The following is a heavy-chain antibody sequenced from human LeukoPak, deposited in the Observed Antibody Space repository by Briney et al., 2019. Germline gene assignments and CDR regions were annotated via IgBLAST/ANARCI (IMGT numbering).Heavy chain of an antibody. D-gene: IGHD3-22*01. V-gene: IGHV3-21*01. CDR1: GFTFTTYT. CDR3: ARDRYSSGYHSWFDP. J-gene: IGHJ5*02. Sequence: GGSLRLSCAASGFTFTTYTMYWVRQAPGKVLEWVSSITSSSTYISYADSVRGRFTVSRDNAKNSLYLQMNSLRAEDTAVYYCARDRYSSGYHSWFDPWGQGTLVTVSS. CDR2: ITSSSTYI.